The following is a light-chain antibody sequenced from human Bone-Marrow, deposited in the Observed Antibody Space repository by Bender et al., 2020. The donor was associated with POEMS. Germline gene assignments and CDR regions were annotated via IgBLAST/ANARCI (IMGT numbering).Light chain of an antibody. CDR1: RSGIGSYNF. J-gene: IGLJ3*02. Sequence: QSALTQPASVSGSPGQSITLSCTGIRSGIGSYNFVSWYQYHPGKAPKLIIYEGSNRPSGVSNRFSGSGSGNTASLTISGLQAEDEADYYCAAWDDSLNGWVFGGGTKVTVL. V-gene: IGLV2-23*01. CDR3: AAWDDSLNGWV. CDR2: EGS.